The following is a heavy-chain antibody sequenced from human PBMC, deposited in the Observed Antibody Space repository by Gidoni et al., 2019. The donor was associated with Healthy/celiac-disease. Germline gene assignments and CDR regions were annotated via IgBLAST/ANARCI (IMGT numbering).Heavy chain of an antibody. Sequence: QVQLVESGGGVVQPGRSLRLSCAASGFTFSSYGMHWVRQAPGKGLEWVAVIWDDGSNKYYADSVKGRFTISRDNSKNTLYLQMNSLRAEDTAVYYCARDRWQWLPSDAFDIWGQGTMVTVSS. J-gene: IGHJ3*02. CDR1: GFTFSSYG. CDR3: ARDRWQWLPSDAFDI. V-gene: IGHV3-33*01. D-gene: IGHD6-19*01. CDR2: IWDDGSNK.